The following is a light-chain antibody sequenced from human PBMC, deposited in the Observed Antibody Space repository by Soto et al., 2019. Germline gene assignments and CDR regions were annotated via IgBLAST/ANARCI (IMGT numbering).Light chain of an antibody. V-gene: IGKV3-20*01. CDR3: QQYGSSPQT. Sequence: PSTLSLSPGERATLSCRASPSVSSSNLAWYQQKPGQAPRLLIYGASSRATGIPDRFSGSGSGTDFTLTISRLEPEDFAVYYCQQYGSSPQTFGQGTKVDIK. CDR1: PSVSSSN. J-gene: IGKJ1*01. CDR2: GAS.